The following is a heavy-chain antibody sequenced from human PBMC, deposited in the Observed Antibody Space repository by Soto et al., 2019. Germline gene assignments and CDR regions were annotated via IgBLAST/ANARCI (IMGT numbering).Heavy chain of an antibody. J-gene: IGHJ5*02. CDR3: ANHYDILTGYLWFDP. D-gene: IGHD3-9*01. CDR1: GFTFSSYA. Sequence: GGSLRLSCAASGFTFSSYAMSWVRQAPGKGLEWVSAISGSGGSTYYADSVKGRFTISRDNSKNTLYLQMNSLRAEDTAVYYCANHYDILTGYLWFDPWGQGTLVTVPS. V-gene: IGHV3-23*01. CDR2: ISGSGGST.